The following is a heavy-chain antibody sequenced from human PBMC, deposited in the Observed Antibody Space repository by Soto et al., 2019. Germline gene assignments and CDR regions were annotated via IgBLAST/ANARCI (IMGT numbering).Heavy chain of an antibody. CDR2: INAGNGNT. CDR3: ARDPGYSYGYN. D-gene: IGHD5-18*01. V-gene: IGHV1-3*01. J-gene: IGHJ4*02. CDR1: GYTFTSYA. Sequence: QVQLVQSGAEVKKPGASVKVSFKASGYTFTSYAMHWVRQAPGQRLGWMGWINAGNGNTKYSQKFQGRVTITRDTSASTAYMELSSLRSEDTAVYYCARDPGYSYGYNWGQGTLVTVSS.